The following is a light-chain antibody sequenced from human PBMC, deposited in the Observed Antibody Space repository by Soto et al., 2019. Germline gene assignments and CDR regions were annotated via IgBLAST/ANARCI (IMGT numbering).Light chain of an antibody. V-gene: IGLV2-8*01. J-gene: IGLJ2*01. CDR2: EVT. CDR1: SSDVGGNNY. CDR3: SSYAGSNNVI. Sequence: QSALTQPPSASGSPGQSVAISCTGTSSDVGGNNYVSWYQQHPGKAPKLMVYEVTKRPSGVPDRFSGSKSGNTASLTVSGLQAEDEADYYCSSYAGSNNVIFGGGTKPPS.